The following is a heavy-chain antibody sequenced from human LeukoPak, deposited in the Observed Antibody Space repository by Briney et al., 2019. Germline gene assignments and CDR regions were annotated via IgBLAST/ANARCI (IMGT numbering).Heavy chain of an antibody. CDR2: IYNSGST. D-gene: IGHD3-10*01. Sequence: SETLSLTRTVSVGSISSYYWNWIRQPAGKGLEWIGRIYNSGSTSYNPSLKSRVTISLDTSKNQFSLKLSSATAADTAVYYCARSGNINYNWFDPWGQGTLVTVSS. V-gene: IGHV4-4*07. CDR3: ARSGNINYNWFDP. CDR1: VGSISSYY. J-gene: IGHJ5*02.